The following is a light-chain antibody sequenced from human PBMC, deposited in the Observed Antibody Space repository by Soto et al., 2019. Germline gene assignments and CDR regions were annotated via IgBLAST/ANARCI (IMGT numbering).Light chain of an antibody. V-gene: IGKV3D-15*01. Sequence: EIVLTQSPATLSVSPGERATLSCRASQSVNTNLAWYQQKPGQAPRLLIYGASTRATGIPARFSGSGSGTEFTLTISSLQSEDFAVYYCQQYNNWPETFGQGTKVE. CDR1: QSVNTN. J-gene: IGKJ1*01. CDR3: QQYNNWPET. CDR2: GAS.